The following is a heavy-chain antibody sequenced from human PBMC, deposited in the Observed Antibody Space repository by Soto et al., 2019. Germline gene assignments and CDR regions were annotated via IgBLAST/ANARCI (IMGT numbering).Heavy chain of an antibody. CDR1: GFTFSSYA. CDR3: AKKYPGTRPFDY. Sequence: QPGGSLRLSCAASGFTFSSYAMDWVRQAPGKGLEWVSAIGTNSDTYYADSVKGRFTISRDNFKTTLYLQMNSLRAEDTALYYCAKKYPGTRPFDYWGQGTLVTVSS. J-gene: IGHJ4*02. D-gene: IGHD6-6*01. CDR2: IGTNSDT. V-gene: IGHV3-23*01.